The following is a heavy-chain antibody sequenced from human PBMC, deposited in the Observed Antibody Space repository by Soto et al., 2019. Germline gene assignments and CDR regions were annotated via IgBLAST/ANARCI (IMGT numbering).Heavy chain of an antibody. CDR3: AREYGNYGNSGSYDY. J-gene: IGHJ4*02. D-gene: IGHD3-22*01. CDR1: GGTFSSYA. Sequence: GASVKVSCKASGGTFSSYAISWVRQAPGQGLEWMGIINPSGGSTNYAQNFQGRVAMTRDTSTSTVYMELSSLRSEDMAVYYCAREYGNYGNSGSYDYWGQGTLVTVSS. V-gene: IGHV1-46*01. CDR2: INPSGGST.